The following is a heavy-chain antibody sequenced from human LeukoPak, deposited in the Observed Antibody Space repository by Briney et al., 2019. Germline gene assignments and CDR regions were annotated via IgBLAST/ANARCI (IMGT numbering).Heavy chain of an antibody. CDR2: IIPIFGTA. D-gene: IGHD3-16*01. CDR1: GGTFSSYA. V-gene: IGHV1-69*01. Sequence: PVKVSCKASGGTFSSYAISWVRQAPGQGLEWMGGIIPIFGTANYAQKFQGRVTITADESTSTAYMELSSLRSEDTAVYYCARGGQSTPSALDYWGQGTLVTVSS. J-gene: IGHJ4*02. CDR3: ARGGQSTPSALDY.